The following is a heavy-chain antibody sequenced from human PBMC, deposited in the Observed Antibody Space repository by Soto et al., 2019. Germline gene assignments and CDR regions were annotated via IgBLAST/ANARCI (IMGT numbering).Heavy chain of an antibody. J-gene: IGHJ4*02. CDR2: INPSGGST. Sequence: ASVKVSCKASGYTFTSYYMHWVRQAPGQGLEWMGIINPSGGSTSYAQKFQGRVTMTRDTSTSTVYMELSSLRSEDTAVYYCARDLLPIKYCSGGSCYFATFDYWGQGTLVTVSS. V-gene: IGHV1-46*01. CDR1: GYTFTSYY. CDR3: ARDLLPIKYCSGGSCYFATFDY. D-gene: IGHD2-15*01.